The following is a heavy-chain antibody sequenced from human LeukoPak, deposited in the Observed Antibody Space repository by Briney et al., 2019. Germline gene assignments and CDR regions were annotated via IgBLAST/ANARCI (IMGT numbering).Heavy chain of an antibody. CDR2: INNNGGNT. V-gene: IGHV3-64D*06. CDR3: VKDGGDSGWYYHFDY. CDR1: GFTFRTYA. J-gene: IGHJ4*02. Sequence: GGSLRLSCSASGFTFRTYAKHWVRQAPGKGLEYVSGINNNGGNTNYVDSVKGRFTISRDNSKNTLYLQMSSLRAEDTAVYYCVKDGGDSGWYYHFDYWGQGTLVTVSS. D-gene: IGHD6-19*01.